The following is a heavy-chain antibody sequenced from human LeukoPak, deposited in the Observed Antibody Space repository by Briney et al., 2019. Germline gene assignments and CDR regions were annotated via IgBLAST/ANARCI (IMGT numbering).Heavy chain of an antibody. CDR1: GGLLSSSSHY. CDR2: IYFTGST. CDR3: ARPYCSAGNCYSNFDS. Sequence: PSETLSLTCTVSGGLLSSSSHYWGWIRQPPGKGLEWIGSIYFTGSTYYNPSLKSRITMSVDTSKKHFSLKLSSMTAADTAVYYCARPYCSAGNCYSNFDSWGQGTLVTVSS. J-gene: IGHJ4*02. V-gene: IGHV4-39*02. D-gene: IGHD2-15*01.